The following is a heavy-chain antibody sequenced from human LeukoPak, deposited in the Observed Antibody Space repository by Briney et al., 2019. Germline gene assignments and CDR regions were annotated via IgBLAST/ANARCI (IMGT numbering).Heavy chain of an antibody. CDR2: IFYSGST. CDR1: GGSISSSSYY. V-gene: IGHV4-39*01. CDR3: ARHRGPIAADGWFDP. Sequence: SETLSLTCTVSGGSISSSSYYWGWIRQPPGKGLESIGSIFYSGSTYYNPSLKSRVTISVDTSKNQFSLKLSSATAADTAVYYCARHRGPIAADGWFDPWGQGTLVTVSS. J-gene: IGHJ5*02. D-gene: IGHD6-13*01.